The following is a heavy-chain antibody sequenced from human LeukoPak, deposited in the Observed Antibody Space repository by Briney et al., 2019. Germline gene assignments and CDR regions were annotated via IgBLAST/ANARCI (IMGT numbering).Heavy chain of an antibody. CDR1: GGSISSSSYY. V-gene: IGHV4-39*07. Sequence: SETLSLTCTVSGGSISSSSYYWGWIRQPPGKGLEWIGSIYYSGSTYYNPSLQSRVTISLDTSKNQFSLKLSSVTAADTGVYYCARVECSGGSCYSFDYWGQGTLVTVSS. D-gene: IGHD2-15*01. CDR3: ARVECSGGSCYSFDY. CDR2: IYYSGST. J-gene: IGHJ4*02.